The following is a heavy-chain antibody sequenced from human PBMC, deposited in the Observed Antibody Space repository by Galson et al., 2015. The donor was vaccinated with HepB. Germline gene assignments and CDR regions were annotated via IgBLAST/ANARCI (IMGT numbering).Heavy chain of an antibody. CDR1: RLTFSNYV. J-gene: IGHJ4*02. CDR2: ISGSGGST. D-gene: IGHD6-13*01. CDR3: AKNSGSSWFVPYHFGS. Sequence: SLRLSCAASRLTFSNYVMNWVRQAPGKGLEWVSSISGSGGSTYYAGSVKGRFTISRDNSKNTLYLQMNSLRAEDTAVYYCAKNSGSSWFVPYHFGSWGQGTLVTVSS. V-gene: IGHV3-23*01.